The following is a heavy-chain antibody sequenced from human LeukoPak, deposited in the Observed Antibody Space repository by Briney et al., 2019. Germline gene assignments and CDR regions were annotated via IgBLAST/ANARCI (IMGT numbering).Heavy chain of an antibody. CDR2: IKHDESEK. J-gene: IGHJ4*02. V-gene: IGHV3-7*01. Sequence: PGGSLRLSCAASGFSFNSDWMDWVRKAPGKGLEWVANIKHDESEKNYLDSVKGRFTISRDNAQNSLYLQMNGLRVEDTAVYYCTRRLDDWGQGTLVTVSS. D-gene: IGHD3-16*01. CDR1: GFSFNSDW. CDR3: TRRLDD.